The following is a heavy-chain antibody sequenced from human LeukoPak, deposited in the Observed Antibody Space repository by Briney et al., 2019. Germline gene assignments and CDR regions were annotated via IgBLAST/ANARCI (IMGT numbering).Heavy chain of an antibody. Sequence: ASVKVSCKASGYTFTGYYMHWVRQAPGQGLEWMGRIIPNSGGTNYAQKFQGRVTMTRDTSISTAYMELSRLRSDDTAVYYCARDRYCSSTSCYAAGWFDPWGQGTLVTVSS. CDR3: ARDRYCSSTSCYAAGWFDP. V-gene: IGHV1-2*06. CDR1: GYTFTGYY. D-gene: IGHD2-2*01. CDR2: IIPNSGGT. J-gene: IGHJ5*02.